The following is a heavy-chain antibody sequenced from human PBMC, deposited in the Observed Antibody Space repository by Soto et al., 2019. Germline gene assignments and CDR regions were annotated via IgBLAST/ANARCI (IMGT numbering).Heavy chain of an antibody. D-gene: IGHD2-21*02. CDR2: VWHDGSKE. CDR3: ARGRGGVDGGNSGYYDY. Sequence: QVQLVEPGGGVVQPGRSLRLSCAASGFTFSGHGMHWVRQAPGKGLEWVAVVWHDGSKEYYADSVKGRSTLSRDNSKNPLYLQMNSLGAEGTAVYYCARGRGGVDGGNSGYYDYWGQGTLVTVSS. J-gene: IGHJ4*02. CDR1: GFTFSGHG. V-gene: IGHV3-33*01.